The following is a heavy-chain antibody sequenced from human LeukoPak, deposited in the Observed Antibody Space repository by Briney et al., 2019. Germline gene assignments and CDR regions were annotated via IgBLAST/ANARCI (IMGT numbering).Heavy chain of an antibody. Sequence: SETLSLTCTVSGGSISSSSYYWGWIRQPPGKGLEWIGSIYYSGSTYYNPSLKSRVTISVDTSKNQFSLKLSSVTAADTAVYYCARVFDFWSGYDDYWGQGTLVTVSS. J-gene: IGHJ4*02. D-gene: IGHD3-3*01. CDR2: IYYSGST. CDR1: GGSISSSSYY. CDR3: ARVFDFWSGYDDY. V-gene: IGHV4-39*01.